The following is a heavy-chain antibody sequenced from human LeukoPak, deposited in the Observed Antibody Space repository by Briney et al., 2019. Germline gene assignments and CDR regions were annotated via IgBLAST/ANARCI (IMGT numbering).Heavy chain of an antibody. CDR2: ISSNGGST. D-gene: IGHD3-22*01. J-gene: IGHJ6*03. CDR1: GFTFSSYA. CDR3: ARVVVIDYMDV. V-gene: IGHV3-64*01. Sequence: GGSLRLSCAASGFTFSSYAMHWVRQAPGKGLEYVPAISSNGGSTYYANSVKDRFTISRDNSKNTLYLQMGSLRAEDMAVYYCARVVVIDYMDVWGKGTTVTVSS.